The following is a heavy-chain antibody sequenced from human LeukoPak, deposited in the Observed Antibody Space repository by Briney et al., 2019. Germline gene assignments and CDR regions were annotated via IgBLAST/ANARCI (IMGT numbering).Heavy chain of an antibody. CDR3: ARGRVVVVPAAMSYYYYYYMDV. J-gene: IGHJ6*03. Sequence: SETLSLTCAVYGGSFSGYYWSWIRQPPGKGLEWIGEINHSGSTNYNPSLKSRVTISVDTSKNQLSLKLSSVTAADTAVYYCARGRVVVVPAAMSYYYYYYMDVWGKGTTVTVSS. D-gene: IGHD2-2*01. CDR1: GGSFSGYY. V-gene: IGHV4-34*01. CDR2: INHSGST.